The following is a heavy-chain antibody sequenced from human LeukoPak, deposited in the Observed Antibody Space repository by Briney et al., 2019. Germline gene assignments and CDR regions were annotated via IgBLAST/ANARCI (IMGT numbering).Heavy chain of an antibody. CDR2: IRNDESNK. CDR3: AKVIGGSSAWYARGFDY. J-gene: IGHJ4*02. Sequence: PGGSLRLSCAASGFTLRNYGMHRVRQAPGKGLEWVAFIRNDESNKYYADSVKGRFTISRDNSKNTLYLQMNSLRAEDTAVYFCAKVIGGSSAWYARGFDYWGQGTLVTVSS. CDR1: GFTLRNYG. V-gene: IGHV3-30*02. D-gene: IGHD2-15*01.